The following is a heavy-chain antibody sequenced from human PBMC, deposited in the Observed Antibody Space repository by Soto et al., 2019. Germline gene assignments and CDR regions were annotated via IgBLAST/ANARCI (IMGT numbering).Heavy chain of an antibody. V-gene: IGHV4-31*03. CDR1: GGSISSGGYY. D-gene: IGHD1-1*01. CDR3: ARDGSPSSFPGTSPLKSTFYYYYGMDV. Sequence: QVQLQESGPGLVKPSQTLSLTCTVSGGSISSGGYYWSWIRQHPGKGLEWIGYIYYSGSTYYNPSLRSRVTISVDTSKNQCSLKLSSVTAADTAVYYCARDGSPSSFPGTSPLKSTFYYYYGMDVWGQGTTVTVSS. CDR2: IYYSGST. J-gene: IGHJ6*02.